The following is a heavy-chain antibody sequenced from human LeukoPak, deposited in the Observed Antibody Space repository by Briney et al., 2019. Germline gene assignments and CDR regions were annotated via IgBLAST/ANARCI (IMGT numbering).Heavy chain of an antibody. V-gene: IGHV4-59*12. CDR3: ARGIRRYSGSYNPLPFFDY. Sequence: SETLSLTCTVSGGSISSYYWSWIRQPPGKGLEWIGYIYYSGSTNYNPSLKSRVTISVDTSKNQFSLKLSSVTAADTAVYYCARGIRRYSGSYNPLPFFDYWGQGTLVTVSS. J-gene: IGHJ4*02. CDR1: GGSISSYY. CDR2: IYYSGST. D-gene: IGHD1-26*01.